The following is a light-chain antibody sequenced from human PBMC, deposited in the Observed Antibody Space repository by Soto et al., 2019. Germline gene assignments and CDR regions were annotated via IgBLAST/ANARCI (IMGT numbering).Light chain of an antibody. CDR3: QHYSEA. Sequence: DIQMTQSPSTLSGSVGDRVTITCRASQTISSWLAWYQQKPGKAPKLLIYKASTLKSGVPSRFSGSGSGTEFTLTISSLQPDDFATYYCQHYSEAVGQGTKVDIK. J-gene: IGKJ1*01. V-gene: IGKV1-5*03. CDR1: QTISSW. CDR2: KAS.